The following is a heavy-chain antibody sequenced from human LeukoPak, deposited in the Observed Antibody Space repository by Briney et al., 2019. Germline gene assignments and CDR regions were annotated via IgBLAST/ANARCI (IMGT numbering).Heavy chain of an antibody. CDR3: ARVGYSSSWYYYYYMDV. D-gene: IGHD6-13*01. J-gene: IGHJ6*03. Sequence: ASVKVSCKASGYTFTGFYLHWVRQAPGQGLEWVGWINPNSGGTNYAQKFQGRVTMTRDTTISTAYMELSRLRSDDTAVYYCARVGYSSSWYYYYYMDVWGKGTTVTVSS. CDR2: INPNSGGT. V-gene: IGHV1-2*02. CDR1: GYTFTGFY.